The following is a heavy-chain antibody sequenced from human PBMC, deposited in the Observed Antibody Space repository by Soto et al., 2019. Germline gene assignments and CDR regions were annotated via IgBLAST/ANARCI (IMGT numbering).Heavy chain of an antibody. CDR3: ARGGVSTRNFDY. J-gene: IGHJ4*02. CDR1: GYNFAGYW. Sequence: GESLNISCKGSGYNFAGYWIAWVRQMPGKGLELMGIIYPSDSDTRYRPSFQGQVTISADKSISSAYLQWSSLRASDTAMYYCARGGVSTRNFDYWGQGTPVTVSS. D-gene: IGHD3-3*01. V-gene: IGHV5-51*01. CDR2: IYPSDSDT.